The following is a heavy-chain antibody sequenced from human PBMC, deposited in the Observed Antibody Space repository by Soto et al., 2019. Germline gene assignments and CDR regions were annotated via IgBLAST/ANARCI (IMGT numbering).Heavy chain of an antibody. D-gene: IGHD2-2*01. CDR2: LSANGQGI. Sequence: EVQLLESGGGLVQPGGSLRRSCTASGFTFTYYAFSWVRQAPGKGLEWVSALSANGQGIYYADSVRGRFTISRDNSKNTVFLHMDSLRAEDTAVYYCAKDRDYPRDQFHYWGQGTLVTVSS. J-gene: IGHJ4*02. V-gene: IGHV3-23*01. CDR3: AKDRDYPRDQFHY. CDR1: GFTFTYYA.